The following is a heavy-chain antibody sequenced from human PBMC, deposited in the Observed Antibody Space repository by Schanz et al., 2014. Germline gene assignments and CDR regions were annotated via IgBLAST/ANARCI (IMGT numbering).Heavy chain of an antibody. CDR1: GGSISSGSYY. CDR2: ISHSGDT. Sequence: QVQLQESGPGLVKPSQTLSLTCSVSGGSISSGSYYWTWIRQPPGKRLEWIGEISHSGDTNFNPSLKSRAPISLDTSKNQFSLTLPALTAADTAVYYCARDTTWRLDLWGRGTLVTVSS. J-gene: IGHJ2*01. D-gene: IGHD1-1*01. CDR3: ARDTTWRLDL. V-gene: IGHV4-61*02.